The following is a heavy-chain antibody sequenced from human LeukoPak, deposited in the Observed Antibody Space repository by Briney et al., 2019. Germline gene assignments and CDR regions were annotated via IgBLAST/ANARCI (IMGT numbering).Heavy chain of an antibody. CDR1: GFTFSNYG. CDR3: ARVRSGYSHENYFDY. CDR2: ISGSGSTI. J-gene: IGHJ4*02. Sequence: PGGSLRLSCAASGFTFSNYGMNWVRQAPGKGLEWVSYISGSGSTIYYADSVKGRFTISRDNAKDSLYLQMNSLRAEDTAVYYCARVRSGYSHENYFDYWGQGTLVTVSS. D-gene: IGHD5-18*01. V-gene: IGHV3-48*03.